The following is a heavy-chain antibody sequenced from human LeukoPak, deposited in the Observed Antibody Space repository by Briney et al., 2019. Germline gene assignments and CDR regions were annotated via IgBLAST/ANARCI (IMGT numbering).Heavy chain of an antibody. J-gene: IGHJ4*02. CDR1: GFTFNYYW. D-gene: IGHD6-13*01. V-gene: IGHV3-7*03. CDR3: ATSAAAAGTE. Sequence: GGSLRLSCAACGFTFNYYWMRWARHARGRGLGWVANINEDGSVKHYVDSVKGRFTISRDNAKNSVYLHMNSLRAEDTAVYYCATSAAAAGTEWGQGILVTVSS. CDR2: INEDGSVK.